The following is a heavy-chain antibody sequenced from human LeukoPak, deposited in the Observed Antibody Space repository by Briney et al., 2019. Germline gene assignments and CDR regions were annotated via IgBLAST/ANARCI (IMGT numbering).Heavy chain of an antibody. CDR3: ARLPTVTFFDY. J-gene: IGHJ4*02. CDR1: GGSISSSSYY. V-gene: IGHV4-39*01. D-gene: IGHD4-17*01. CDR2: IYYSRGI. Sequence: SETLSLTCTVSGGSISSSSYYWGWIRQPPGTGLEWIGSIYYSRGIYYNPSLKSRVTISVDTSKNQFSLKLSSVTAADTAVYYCARLPTVTFFDYWGQGTLVTVSS.